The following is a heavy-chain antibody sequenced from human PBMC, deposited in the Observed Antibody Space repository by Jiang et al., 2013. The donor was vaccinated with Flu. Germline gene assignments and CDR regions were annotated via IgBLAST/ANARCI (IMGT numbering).Heavy chain of an antibody. CDR2: INHSGST. V-gene: IGHV4-34*01. J-gene: IGHJ4*02. Sequence: ETLSLTCAVYGGLQWLLLELDPPAPRKGLEWIGEINHSGSTNYNPSLKSRVTISVDTSKNQFSLKLSSVTAADTAVYYCARNSAYYDSSGYSTPDFDYWGQGTLVTVSS. D-gene: IGHD3-22*01. CDR1: GGLQWLL. CDR3: ARNSAYYDSSGYSTPDFDY.